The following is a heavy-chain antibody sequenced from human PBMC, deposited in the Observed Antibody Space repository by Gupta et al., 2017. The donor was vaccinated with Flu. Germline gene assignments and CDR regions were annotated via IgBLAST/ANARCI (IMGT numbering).Heavy chain of an antibody. J-gene: IGHJ5*02. CDR1: GGSIGSYY. CDR2: VYYDGSN. CDR3: VRQNGNVGVSWDWFDP. Sequence: QVQLRESGPGLVKPSETLSLTCAVSGGSIGSYYWIWIRQPPGKGLEWIGYVYYDGSNNYNLCLKSRLTISVDRSKNQFSLKMTSVTAADTAMYYCVRQNGNVGVSWDWFDPWGQGTLVTVSS. V-gene: IGHV4-59*08. D-gene: IGHD1-1*01.